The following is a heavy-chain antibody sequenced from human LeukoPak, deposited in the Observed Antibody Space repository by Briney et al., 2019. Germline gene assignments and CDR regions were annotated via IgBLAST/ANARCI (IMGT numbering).Heavy chain of an antibody. V-gene: IGHV1-2*07. CDR1: GYTFTAYY. CDR3: ARVPGFHWRFDY. Sequence: ASVKVSCKASGYTFTAYYMHWVRQAPGQGLEWMGWINPNSGGTNYAHKFQGRVTMTRDTSISTAYMGLSRLRSDDTAVYYCARVPGFHWRFDYWGQGTLVTASS. CDR2: INPNSGGT. J-gene: IGHJ4*02. D-gene: IGHD1-1*01.